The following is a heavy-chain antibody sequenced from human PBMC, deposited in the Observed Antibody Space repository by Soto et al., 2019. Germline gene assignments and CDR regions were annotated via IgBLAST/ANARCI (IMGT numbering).Heavy chain of an antibody. D-gene: IGHD3-3*01. J-gene: IGHJ6*02. CDR2: INPNSGGT. CDR3: ARVGQRITIFGVVQYYYGMDV. Sequence: GASVKVSCKASGYTFTGYYMHWVRQAPGQGLEWMGWINPNSGGTNYAQKFQGWVTMTRDTSISTAYMELSRLRSDDTAVYYCARVGQRITIFGVVQYYYGMDVWGQGTTVTVSS. V-gene: IGHV1-2*04. CDR1: GYTFTGYY.